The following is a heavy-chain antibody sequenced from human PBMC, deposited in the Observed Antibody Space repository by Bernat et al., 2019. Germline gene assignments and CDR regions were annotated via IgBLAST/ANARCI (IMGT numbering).Heavy chain of an antibody. CDR2: VYYSVSN. CDR1: GASISSYF. D-gene: IGHD4-17*01. CDR3: ARTYGDYVSYYYGLDV. V-gene: IGHV4-59*01. Sequence: QVQLQESGPGLVKPSETLSLTCTVSGASISSYFWSWIRQPPGTGLEWIGYVYYSVSNNCNPSLNSRVTMSVDTTKNQFSLKLGSVTAADSAVYYCARTYGDYVSYYYGLDVWGQGTTVTVSS. J-gene: IGHJ6*02.